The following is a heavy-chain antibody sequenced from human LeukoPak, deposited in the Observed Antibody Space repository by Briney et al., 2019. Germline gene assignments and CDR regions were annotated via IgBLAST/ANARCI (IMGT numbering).Heavy chain of an antibody. CDR3: ATDNSYGSGSYYT. J-gene: IGHJ4*02. D-gene: IGHD3-10*01. CDR1: GGSISNSNYY. V-gene: IGHV4-39*07. CDR2: IYYSGST. Sequence: SETLSLTCTVSGGSISNSNYYWGWIRQPPEKGLEWIGSIYYSGSTFYRASLKSRATISADTSKNQFSLRLSFVTAADTAVYYCATDNSYGSGSYYTWGQGTLVTVSS.